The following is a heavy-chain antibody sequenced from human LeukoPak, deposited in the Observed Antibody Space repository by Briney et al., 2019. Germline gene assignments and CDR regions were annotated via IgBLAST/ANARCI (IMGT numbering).Heavy chain of an antibody. CDR3: ARGEYSSGWPFDY. Sequence: PGRSLRLSCAASGFTFSSYAMHWVRQAPGKGLEWVAVISYDGSNKYYADSVKGRFTISRDNSKNMLYLQMNSLRAEDTAVYYCARGEYSSGWPFDYWGQGTLVTVSS. D-gene: IGHD6-19*01. J-gene: IGHJ4*02. V-gene: IGHV3-30-3*01. CDR1: GFTFSSYA. CDR2: ISYDGSNK.